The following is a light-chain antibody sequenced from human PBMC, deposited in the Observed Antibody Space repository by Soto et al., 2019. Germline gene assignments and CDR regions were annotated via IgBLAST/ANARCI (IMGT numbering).Light chain of an antibody. CDR1: QSVRSN. CDR3: QHYDNWPLA. CDR2: ATS. J-gene: IGKJ4*01. V-gene: IGKV3-15*01. Sequence: EKVMTQSPATLSVSPGERVTLSCRASQSVRSNLAWYQQKPGQAPRLLIYATSTRAAGIPARFSGSGSGTEFTLTISSLQSEDFAVYYCQHYDNWPLAFGGGTKVEIK.